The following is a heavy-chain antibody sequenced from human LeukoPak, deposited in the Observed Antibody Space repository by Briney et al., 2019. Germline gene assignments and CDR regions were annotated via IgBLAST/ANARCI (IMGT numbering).Heavy chain of an antibody. CDR2: INWNGGST. V-gene: IGHV3-20*04. J-gene: IGHJ4*02. CDR1: GFTFDEYG. D-gene: IGHD3-22*01. CDR3: ARGFFYDSSVFYGTLDY. Sequence: GGSLRLSCAASGFTFDEYGMNWVRQAPGKGLEWVSGINWNGGSTGYADAVKGRFTIHRDNAKKSLYLQMHSLRAEDTALYYCARGFFYDSSVFYGTLDYGGRGPLATVSS.